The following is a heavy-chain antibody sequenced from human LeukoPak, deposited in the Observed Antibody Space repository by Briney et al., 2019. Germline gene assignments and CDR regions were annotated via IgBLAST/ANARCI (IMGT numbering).Heavy chain of an antibody. J-gene: IGHJ4*02. CDR3: ARGGPPNLSFDY. Sequence: SETLSLTCAVYGGSFSGYSWSWIRQPPGKGLEWIGYIYHSGSTYYNPSLKSRVTISVDRSKNQFSLKLSSVTAADTALYYCARGGPPNLSFDYWGQGTLVTVSS. CDR1: GGSFSGYS. CDR2: IYHSGST. V-gene: IGHV4-30-2*01.